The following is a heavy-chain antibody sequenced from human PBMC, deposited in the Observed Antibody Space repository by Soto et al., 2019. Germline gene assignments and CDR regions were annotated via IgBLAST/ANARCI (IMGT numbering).Heavy chain of an antibody. CDR2: IRSKANSYAT. CDR3: TRRGVGATTGDY. D-gene: IGHD1-26*01. Sequence: GGSLRLSCAASGFTFSRYTLHWVRQAPGKGLEWVGRIRSKANSYATAYAASVKGRFTISRDDSKNTAYLQMNSLKTEDTAVYYCTRRGVGATTGDYWGQGTLVTVSS. V-gene: IGHV3-73*01. J-gene: IGHJ4*02. CDR1: GFTFSRYT.